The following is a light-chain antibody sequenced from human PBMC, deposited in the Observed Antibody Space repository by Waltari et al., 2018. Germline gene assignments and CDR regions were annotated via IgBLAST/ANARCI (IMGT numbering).Light chain of an antibody. CDR3: QSYDSSLSAVV. CDR2: GDS. Sequence: QSLLTQPPSVSGAPGQRVTISCTGSNSNIGAIYYVHWYQQLPGTAPKLLIYGDSKRPSGVPDRFSGSKSGTSASLASTGLQPEDEADYYCQSYDSSLSAVVFGGGTKLTVL. J-gene: IGLJ2*01. CDR1: NSNIGAIYY. V-gene: IGLV1-40*01.